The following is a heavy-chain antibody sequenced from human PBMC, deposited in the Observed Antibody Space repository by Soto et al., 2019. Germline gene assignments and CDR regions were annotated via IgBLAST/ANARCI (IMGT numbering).Heavy chain of an antibody. V-gene: IGHV3-33*01. CDR3: ARESATAYYNDLDV. J-gene: IGHJ6*02. D-gene: IGHD2-21*02. CDR1: GFIFSNYA. Sequence: VQLVESGGGVVQPGRSLRLSCAASGFIFSNYAMHWVRQAPGKGLEWVAVIWYHGRNQYYADSVKGRFTISRDQSENTLYLEMNSLKVEDTAVYYCARESATAYYNDLDVWGQGTTVTVSS. CDR2: IWYHGRNQ.